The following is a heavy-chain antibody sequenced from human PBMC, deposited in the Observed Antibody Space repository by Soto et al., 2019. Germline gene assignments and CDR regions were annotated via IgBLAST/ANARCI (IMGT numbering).Heavy chain of an antibody. V-gene: IGHV3-53*01. CDR3: VRIGGGSSWYPGYYYYYGMDV. D-gene: IGHD6-13*01. CDR1: GFTVSSNY. J-gene: IGHJ6*02. CDR2: IYSGGST. Sequence: GGSLRLSCAASGFTVSSNYMSWVRQAPGKGLEWVSVIYSGGSTYYADSVKGRFTISRDNSKNTLYLQMNSLRAEDTAVYYCVRIGGGSSWYPGYYYYYGMDVWGQGTTVTV.